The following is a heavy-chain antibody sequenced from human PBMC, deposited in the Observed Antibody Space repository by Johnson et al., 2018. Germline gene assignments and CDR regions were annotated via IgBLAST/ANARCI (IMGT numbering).Heavy chain of an antibody. CDR2: ISYDGSNK. Sequence: QVQLVESGGGVVQPGGSLRLSCAASGFTFSSYGMHWVRQAPGKGLEWLALISYDGSNKYYADSVKGRFTISKENSKNTLYLQLNSLRAEETAVYCCARVRGLGDYDAFDIGVQGTMVTVS. J-gene: IGHJ3*02. CDR1: GFTFSSYG. V-gene: IGHV3-30*03. D-gene: IGHD4-17*01. CDR3: ARVRGLGDYDAFDI.